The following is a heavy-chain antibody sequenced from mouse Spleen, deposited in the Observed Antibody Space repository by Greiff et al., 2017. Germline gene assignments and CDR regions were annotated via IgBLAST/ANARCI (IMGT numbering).Heavy chain of an antibody. CDR2: ISSGGSYT. J-gene: IGHJ3*01. V-gene: IGHV5-6*01. Sequence: EVQVVESGAGLVKPGGSGKLSCEASGYTFSSYGLPWVRQSPEKRLEWVGTISSGGSYTYYPDSLKGQFTITRDNDKNTLYLQMSSLKSEDTAMYYGARQTGSTMITTGWFAYWGQGTLVTVSA. CDR1: GYTFSSYG. CDR3: ARQTGSTMITTGWFAY. D-gene: IGHD2-4*01.